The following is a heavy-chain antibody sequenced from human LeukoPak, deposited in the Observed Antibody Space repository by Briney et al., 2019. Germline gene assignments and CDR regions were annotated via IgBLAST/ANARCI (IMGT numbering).Heavy chain of an antibody. V-gene: IGHV3-23*01. CDR3: AKGSLRYDPYYFGMDV. J-gene: IGHJ6*02. D-gene: IGHD3-3*01. CDR1: GFTFSSYA. Sequence: PGGSLRLSCAASGFTFSSYAMSWVRQAPGKGLEWVSVISASGATIYYADSVKGRFTISRDNSWNTLNLQMNGLTAEDTAVYFCAKGSLRYDPYYFGMDVWGQGTTVIVS. CDR2: ISASGATI.